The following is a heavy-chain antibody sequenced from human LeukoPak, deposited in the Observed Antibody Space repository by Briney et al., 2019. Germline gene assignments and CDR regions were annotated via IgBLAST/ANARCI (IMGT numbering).Heavy chain of an antibody. V-gene: IGHV3-9*01. CDR3: ARVAVEMATIYYFDY. CDR2: ISWNSGSI. J-gene: IGHJ4*02. Sequence: GGSLRLSCAASGFTFDGYAMHWVRQAPGKGLEWVSGISWNSGSIGYADSVKGRFTISRDNAKNSLYLQMNSLRAEDTALYYCARVAVEMATIYYFDYWGQETLVTVSS. CDR1: GFTFDGYA. D-gene: IGHD5-12*01.